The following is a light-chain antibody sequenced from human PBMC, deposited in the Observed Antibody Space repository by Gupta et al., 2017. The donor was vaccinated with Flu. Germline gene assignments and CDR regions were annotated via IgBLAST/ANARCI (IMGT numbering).Light chain of an antibody. CDR3: YARSSASTLEV. CDR2: GDT. Sequence: TSKHGYKYTQEQAPVLMVYGDTDRPSGIAERFSVSNSESTATLTITGLEVEDEADYYCYARSSASTLEVFGGGTKLTVL. CDR1: TS. V-gene: IGLV3-21*02. J-gene: IGLJ3*02.